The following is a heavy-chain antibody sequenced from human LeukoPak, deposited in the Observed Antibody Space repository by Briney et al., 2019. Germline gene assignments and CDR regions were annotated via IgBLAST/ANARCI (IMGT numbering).Heavy chain of an antibody. Sequence: PSETLSLTCTVSGGSISSYYWSWIRQPAGKGLEWIGRIYTSGSTNYNPSLKSRVTMSAGTSKNQFSLKLSSVTAADTAVYYCARGYYGDYVNWFDPWGQGTLVTVSS. V-gene: IGHV4-4*07. D-gene: IGHD4-17*01. CDR3: ARGYYGDYVNWFDP. J-gene: IGHJ5*02. CDR1: GGSISSYY. CDR2: IYTSGST.